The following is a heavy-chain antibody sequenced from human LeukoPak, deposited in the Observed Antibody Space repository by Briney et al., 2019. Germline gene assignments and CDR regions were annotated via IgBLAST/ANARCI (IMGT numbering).Heavy chain of an antibody. CDR3: ARGNLYYYDSSGYYFKFDY. D-gene: IGHD3-22*01. CDR2: INHSGST. CDR1: GGSFSGYY. Sequence: SETLSLTCAVYGGSFSGYYWSWIRQPPGKGLEWIGEINHSGSTNYNPSLRSRVTISVDTSKNQFSLKLSSVTAADTAVYYCARGNLYYYDSSGYYFKFDYWGQGTLVTVSS. J-gene: IGHJ4*02. V-gene: IGHV4-34*01.